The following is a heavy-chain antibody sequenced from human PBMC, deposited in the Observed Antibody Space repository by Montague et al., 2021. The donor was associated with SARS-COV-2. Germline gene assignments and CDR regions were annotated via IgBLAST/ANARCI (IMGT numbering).Heavy chain of an antibody. CDR3: ARDNTVTTFGGPYYIDS. Sequence: SETLSLTCAVYGGSLSGFYWTWIRQAPGKGLEWIGNIYDSGSTNYNPSLKSRVTISVDTSKNQFSLKLSAVTAADTAVYYCARDNTVTTFGGPYYIDSWGQGTLVTVSS. CDR1: GGSLSGFY. J-gene: IGHJ4*02. V-gene: IGHV4-59*01. D-gene: IGHD4-17*01. CDR2: IYDSGST.